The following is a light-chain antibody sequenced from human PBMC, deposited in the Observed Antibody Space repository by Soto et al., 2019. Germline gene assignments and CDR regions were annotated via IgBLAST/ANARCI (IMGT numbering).Light chain of an antibody. V-gene: IGKV1-17*01. Sequence: DTQMTQSPSSLSASVGDRVTITCRASQGIRTDLAWYQQKPGKAPKRLIYVASSLQSGVPSRFSGSGSGTEFTLTISSLQPEDFATYYCLQHNSYPLTFGPGTKVDI. CDR3: LQHNSYPLT. J-gene: IGKJ3*01. CDR1: QGIRTD. CDR2: VAS.